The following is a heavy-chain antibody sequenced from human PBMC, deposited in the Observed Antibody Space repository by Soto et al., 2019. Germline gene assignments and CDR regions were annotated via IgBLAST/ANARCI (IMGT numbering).Heavy chain of an antibody. CDR2: FSWNSGSI. D-gene: IGHD3-22*01. Sequence: GGSLRLSCAASGFTFDDYAMHWVRQAPGKGLEWVSGFSWNSGSIGYADSVKGRFTISRDNAKNSLYLQMNSLRAEDTALYYCAKGSYYDSSGYYFDYWGQGTLVTVSS. J-gene: IGHJ4*02. CDR1: GFTFDDYA. CDR3: AKGSYYDSSGYYFDY. V-gene: IGHV3-9*01.